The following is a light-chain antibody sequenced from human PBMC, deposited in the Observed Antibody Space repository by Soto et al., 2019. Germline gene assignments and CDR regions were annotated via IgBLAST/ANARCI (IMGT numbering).Light chain of an antibody. CDR3: QSYDSSLSGSE. CDR2: GNS. Sequence: VLTQPPSVSGAPGQRVTISCTGSSSNIGAGYDVHWYQQLPGTAPKLLIYGNSNRPSGVPDRFSGSKSGTSASLAITGLQAEDEADYYCQSYDSSLSGSEFGGGTKLTVL. CDR1: SSNIGAGYD. J-gene: IGLJ3*02. V-gene: IGLV1-40*01.